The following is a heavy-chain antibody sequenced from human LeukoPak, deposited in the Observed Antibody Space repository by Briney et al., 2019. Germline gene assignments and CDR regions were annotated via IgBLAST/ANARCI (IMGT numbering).Heavy chain of an antibody. CDR1: GFNFSTYT. D-gene: IGHD3-10*01. Sequence: GGSLRLSCAASGFNFSTYTMNWVRQAPGKGLEWVSSITSSSSYIYYADSVKGRFTISRDNAKNSLYLLMNSLRAEDTAVYYCARDAFLRGFDYWGQGTLVTVSS. V-gene: IGHV3-21*01. CDR2: ITSSSSYI. J-gene: IGHJ4*02. CDR3: ARDAFLRGFDY.